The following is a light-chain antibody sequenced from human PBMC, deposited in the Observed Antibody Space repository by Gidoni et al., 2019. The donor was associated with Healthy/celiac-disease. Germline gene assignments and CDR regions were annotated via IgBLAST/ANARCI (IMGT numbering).Light chain of an antibody. V-gene: IGLV2-14*03. CDR2: DVS. CDR3: SSYTSSSTRRVV. J-gene: IGLJ2*01. CDR1: SSDVGGYNY. Sequence: QSALTQPASVSGSPGQSITISCTGTSSDVGGYNYVSWYQQHPGKAPKLMIYDVSNRPSGVSNRFSGSKSGNTASLTISGLQAEDEAYYYCSSYTSSSTRRVVFGGGTKLTVL.